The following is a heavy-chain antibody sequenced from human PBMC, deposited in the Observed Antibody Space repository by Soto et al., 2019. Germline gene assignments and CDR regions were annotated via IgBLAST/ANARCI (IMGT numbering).Heavy chain of an antibody. D-gene: IGHD5-18*01. CDR3: ARDTRGYSYGYPGYYYYGMDV. CDR2: IYHSGST. Sequence: QVQLQESDPGLVKPSGTLSLTCAVSGGSISSSNWWSWVRQPPGKGLEWIGEIYHSGSTNYNPSLKSRVTISVDKSKNQFSLKLSSVTAADTAVYYCARDTRGYSYGYPGYYYYGMDVWGQGTTVTVSS. J-gene: IGHJ6*02. CDR1: GGSISSSNW. V-gene: IGHV4-4*02.